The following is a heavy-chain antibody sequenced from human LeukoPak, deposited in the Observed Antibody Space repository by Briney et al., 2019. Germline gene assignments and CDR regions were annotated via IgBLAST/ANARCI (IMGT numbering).Heavy chain of an antibody. CDR1: GYTFTAYY. CDR3: ARGFRLSAIEDWFDP. CDR2: ITPNSGGT. Sequence: ASVKVSCKASGYTFTAYYVHWVRQAPGQGLEWMGWITPNSGGTKYAQKFQGRVSMTRDTSISTAYMELSGLRSDDTAVYYCARGFRLSAIEDWFDPWGQGTLVTVSS. V-gene: IGHV1-2*02. D-gene: IGHD2-2*02. J-gene: IGHJ5*02.